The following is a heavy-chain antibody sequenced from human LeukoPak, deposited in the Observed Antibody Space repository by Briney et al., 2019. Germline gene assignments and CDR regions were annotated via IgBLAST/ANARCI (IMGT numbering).Heavy chain of an antibody. Sequence: SETLSLTCTVSNYSISSDYSWGWIRQPPGKGLEWNGSIYHSGSTYYNPSLKSRVIISIDTSKNHFSLKLSSVTAADAALYYCARVEGQRAFDYWGQGTLVTVSS. CDR1: NYSISSDYS. V-gene: IGHV4-38-2*02. CDR2: IYHSGST. CDR3: ARVEGQRAFDY. J-gene: IGHJ4*02.